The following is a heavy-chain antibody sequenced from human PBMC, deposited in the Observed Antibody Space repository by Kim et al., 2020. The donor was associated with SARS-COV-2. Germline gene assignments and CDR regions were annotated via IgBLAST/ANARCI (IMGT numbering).Heavy chain of an antibody. CDR2: ISYDGSNK. D-gene: IGHD3-10*01. J-gene: IGHJ4*02. CDR3: ARDGSGSYYNVGDY. CDR1: GFTFSSYA. Sequence: GGSLRLSCAASGFTFSSYAMHWVRQAPGKGLEWVAVISYDGSNKYYADSVKGRFTISRDNSKNTLYLQMNSLRAEDTAVCYCARDGSGSYYNVGDYWGQGTLVTVSS. V-gene: IGHV3-30-3*01.